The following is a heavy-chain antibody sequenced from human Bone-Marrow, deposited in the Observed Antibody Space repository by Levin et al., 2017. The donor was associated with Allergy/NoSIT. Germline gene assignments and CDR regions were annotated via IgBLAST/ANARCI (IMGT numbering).Heavy chain of an antibody. CDR1: GYTFTGYY. CDR2: INPNSGGT. V-gene: IGHV1-2*02. J-gene: IGHJ4*02. Sequence: GASVTVSCKASGYTFTGYYMHWVRQAPGQGLEWMGWINPNSGGTNYAQKFQGRVTMTRDTSISTAYMELSRLRSDDTAVYYCGRGCSSTSCPEENWGQGTLVTVSS. D-gene: IGHD2-2*01. CDR3: GRGCSSTSCPEEN.